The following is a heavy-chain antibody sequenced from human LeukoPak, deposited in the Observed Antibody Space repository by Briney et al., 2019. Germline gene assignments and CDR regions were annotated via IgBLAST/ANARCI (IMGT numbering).Heavy chain of an antibody. CDR2: IYYSGST. D-gene: IGHD3-9*01. J-gene: IGHJ5*02. Sequence: SETLSLTCTVSGGSISSSSYYWGWIRQPPGKGLEWIGSIYYSGSTYYNPSLKSRVTISVDTSKNQFSLKLSSVTAADTAVYYCARAGLTGYFTDWFDHWGQGTLVTVSS. CDR1: GGSISSSSYY. CDR3: ARAGLTGYFTDWFDH. V-gene: IGHV4-39*07.